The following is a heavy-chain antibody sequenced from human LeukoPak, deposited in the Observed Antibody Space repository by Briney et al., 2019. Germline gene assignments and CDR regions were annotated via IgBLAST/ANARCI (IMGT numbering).Heavy chain of an antibody. V-gene: IGHV4-59*08. Sequence: SETLSLTCTVSAGSISSYYWSWIRQPPGKRLEWIGYIYYSGNTKYNPSLKSRVTISLNTSKNHFSLRLSSVTAADTAVYYCAGQPLYCDEYTWGQGTLVRVSS. J-gene: IGHJ5*02. CDR1: AGSISSYY. CDR2: IYYSGNT. D-gene: IGHD1-1*01. CDR3: AGQPLYCDEYT.